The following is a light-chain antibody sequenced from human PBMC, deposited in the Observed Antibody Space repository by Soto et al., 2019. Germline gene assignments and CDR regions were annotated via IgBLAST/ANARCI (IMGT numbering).Light chain of an antibody. CDR2: GAS. CDR1: QSVSSN. CDR3: QQYNNWHT. Sequence: EIVMTQSPATLSVSPGERATLSCRASQSVSSNLAWYQQKPGQAPRLLIYGASTRATGIPARFSGSGSGTEFTLTISRLQSEDFAVYYCQQYNNWHTFGKGTKLEIK. J-gene: IGKJ2*01. V-gene: IGKV3-15*01.